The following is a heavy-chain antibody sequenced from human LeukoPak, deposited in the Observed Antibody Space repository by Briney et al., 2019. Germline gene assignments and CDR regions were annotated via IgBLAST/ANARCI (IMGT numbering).Heavy chain of an antibody. D-gene: IGHD6-13*01. CDR2: ISYDGSNK. V-gene: IGHV3-30*14. CDR3: ARSKQLVPLLWDY. J-gene: IGHJ4*02. CDR1: GFTFSSYA. Sequence: GRSLRLSCAASGFTFSSYAMHWVRQAPGKGLEWVAVISYDGSNKYYADSVKGRFTISRDNSKNTLYLQMNSLRAEDTAVYYCARSKQLVPLLWDYWGQGTLVTVSS.